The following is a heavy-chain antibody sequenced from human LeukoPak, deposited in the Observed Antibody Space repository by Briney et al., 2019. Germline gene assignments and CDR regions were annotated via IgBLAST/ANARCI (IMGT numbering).Heavy chain of an antibody. V-gene: IGHV3-23*01. J-gene: IGHJ6*03. D-gene: IGHD2-21*01. Sequence: PGGSLRLSCAASGITFSSYGMSWIRQAPGKGLEWVSSISHTGGSPYYADSVKGRFTVSRDNSENTLYLQMNSLTVDDTAIYYCAKNADRGAYYYYMDVWGTGTTVTISS. CDR2: ISHTGGSP. CDR1: GITFSSYG. CDR3: AKNADRGAYYYYMDV.